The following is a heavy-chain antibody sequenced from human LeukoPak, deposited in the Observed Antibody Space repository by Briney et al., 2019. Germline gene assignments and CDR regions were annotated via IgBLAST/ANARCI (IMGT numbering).Heavy chain of an antibody. Sequence: PSETLSLTCTVSGGSISSYYWSWIRQPAGKGLEWIGRIYTSGSTNYNPSLKSRVTMSVDTSKNQFSLKLSSVTAADTAVYYCARISTVTTSRAYCYYYYMDVWGKGTTVTVSS. CDR1: GGSISSYY. D-gene: IGHD4-17*01. CDR2: IYTSGST. J-gene: IGHJ6*03. CDR3: ARISTVTTSRAYCYYYYMDV. V-gene: IGHV4-4*07.